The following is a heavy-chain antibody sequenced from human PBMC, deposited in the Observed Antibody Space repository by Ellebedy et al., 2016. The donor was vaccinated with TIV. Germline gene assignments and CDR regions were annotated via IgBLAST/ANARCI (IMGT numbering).Heavy chain of an antibody. J-gene: IGHJ4*02. Sequence: PGGSLRLSCAASGFTFDDYAMHWVRQAPGKGLEWVSGISWNSGSIGYADSVKGRFTISRDNSKNTLYLQMNSLRVEDTAVYYCARVGVLAAAGTCDYWGQGTLVAVSS. CDR2: ISWNSGSI. CDR1: GFTFDDYA. CDR3: ARVGVLAAAGTCDY. D-gene: IGHD6-13*01. V-gene: IGHV3-9*01.